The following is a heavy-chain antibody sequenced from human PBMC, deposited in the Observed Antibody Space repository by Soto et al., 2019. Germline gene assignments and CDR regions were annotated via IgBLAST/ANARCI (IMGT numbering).Heavy chain of an antibody. CDR3: SAYYDFWSGYHNQFDY. Sequence: GGSLRLSCAASGFTFSNAWMSWVRQAPGKGLEWVGRIKSKTDGGTTDYAAPVKGRFTISRDDSKNTLYLQMNSLKTEDTAVYYCSAYYDFWSGYHNQFDYWGQGTLVTVSS. V-gene: IGHV3-15*01. CDR1: GFTFSNAW. J-gene: IGHJ4*02. D-gene: IGHD3-3*01. CDR2: IKSKTDGGTT.